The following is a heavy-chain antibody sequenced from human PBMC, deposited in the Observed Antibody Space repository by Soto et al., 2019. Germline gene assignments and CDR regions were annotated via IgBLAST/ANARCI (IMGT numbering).Heavy chain of an antibody. V-gene: IGHV1-18*04. CDR2: IRAYNGNT. CDR1: GYSFSSYT. CDR3: ARESKKWPDF. Sequence: QVQLVQSGGEVQKPGASVTVSCKASGYSFSSYTINWVRQAPGQGLEWLGWIRAYNGNTKYVEKLQGRVTMTTDTSTGTAYMELRNLRSDDTAVYYCARESKKWPDFWGPGTLVTVSS. J-gene: IGHJ4*02. D-gene: IGHD5-12*01.